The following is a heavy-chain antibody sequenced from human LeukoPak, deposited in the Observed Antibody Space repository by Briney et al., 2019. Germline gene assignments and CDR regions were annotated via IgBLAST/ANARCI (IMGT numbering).Heavy chain of an antibody. D-gene: IGHD1-26*01. CDR1: GFTFSSYA. V-gene: IGHV4-34*01. CDR2: INHSGST. J-gene: IGHJ5*02. CDR3: ARGLLNWFDP. Sequence: SGGSLRLSCAASGFTFSSYAMSWIRQPPGKGLEWIGEINHSGSTNYNPSLKSRVTISVDTSKNQFSLKLSSVTAADTAVYYCARGLLNWFDPWGQGTLVTVSS.